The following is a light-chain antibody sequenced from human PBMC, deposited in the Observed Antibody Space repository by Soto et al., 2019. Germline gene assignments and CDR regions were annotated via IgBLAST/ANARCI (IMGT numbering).Light chain of an antibody. V-gene: IGLV2-14*01. CDR2: EVS. CDR1: SSDIGTYKC. Sequence: QSVLTQPASVSGSPGQSVTIACTGTSSDIGTYKCVSWYQHHPGKVPQLLIYEVSNRPSGISSRFSASKSGNTASLTITGLRTDDEADYYCATWDDDLYTPIIGGGTKLTVL. CDR3: ATWDDDLYTPI. J-gene: IGLJ2*01.